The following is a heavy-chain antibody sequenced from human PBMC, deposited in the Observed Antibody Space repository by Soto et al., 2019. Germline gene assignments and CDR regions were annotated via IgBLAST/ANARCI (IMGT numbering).Heavy chain of an antibody. D-gene: IGHD6-13*01. CDR1: GDSISGYY. V-gene: IGHV4-4*07. J-gene: IGHJ4*02. CDR3: ARALSSAAGLYFDF. Sequence: SETLSLTCTVSGDSISGYYWSWIRQPAGKGMEWIGRIHTTDGTNYNPSLKSRVTMSIDTSNNQFSLKLSSLTAADTAVYYCARALSSAAGLYFDFWGQGTLDTVST. CDR2: IHTTDGT.